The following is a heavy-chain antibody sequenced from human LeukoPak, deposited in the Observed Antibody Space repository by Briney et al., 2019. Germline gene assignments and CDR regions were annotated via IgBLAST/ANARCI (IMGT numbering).Heavy chain of an antibody. CDR2: ISSSSSYT. Sequence: GSLRLSSVPSGYNLTDYFMSCIRQAPGNGGEWVSYISSSSSYTNYAESVKGRFTISRDNDKKTLYLQMNSLGAEDTAVYYCARKWQQPEGYYYGMDVWGKGTTVTVSS. J-gene: IGHJ6*04. D-gene: IGHD6-13*01. CDR1: GYNLTDYF. V-gene: IGHV3-11*06. CDR3: ARKWQQPEGYYYGMDV.